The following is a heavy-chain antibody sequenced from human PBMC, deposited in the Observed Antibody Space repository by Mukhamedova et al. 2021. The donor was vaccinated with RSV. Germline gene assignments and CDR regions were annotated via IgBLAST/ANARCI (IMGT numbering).Heavy chain of an antibody. D-gene: IGHD6-13*01. J-gene: IGHJ4*02. CDR3: AKTSAAAGTLAAPGPLRPHFDY. V-gene: IGHV3-23*01. Sequence: TISRDNSKNTLYLQMNSLRAEDTAVYYCAKTSAAAGTLAAPGPLRPHFDYWGQGTLVTVSS.